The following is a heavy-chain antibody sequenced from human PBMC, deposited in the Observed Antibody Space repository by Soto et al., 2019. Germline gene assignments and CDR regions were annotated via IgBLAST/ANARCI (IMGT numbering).Heavy chain of an antibody. CDR1: VCTFSSYP. CDR2: IIPIFGTA. Sequence: SVKGACKASVCTFSSYPSSWVRQAPRQGLEWMGGIIPIFGTANYAQKFQGRVTITADESTSTAYMELSSLRSEDTAVYYCARYHSSGWYKDYWGQGTLVTVSS. CDR3: ARYHSSGWYKDY. D-gene: IGHD6-19*01. V-gene: IGHV1-69*13. J-gene: IGHJ4*02.